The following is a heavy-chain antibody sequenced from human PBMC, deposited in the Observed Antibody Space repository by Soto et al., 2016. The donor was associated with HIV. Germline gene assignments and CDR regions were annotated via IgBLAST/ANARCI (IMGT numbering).Heavy chain of an antibody. Sequence: SQAPGKGLVWVSRINSDGSSTSYADSVKGRFTISRDNAKNTLYLQMNSLRAEDTAVYYCAAVTTVTTWGQGTLVTVSS. V-gene: IGHV3-74*01. D-gene: IGHD4-17*01. CDR3: AAVTTVTT. CDR2: INSDGSST. J-gene: IGHJ4*02.